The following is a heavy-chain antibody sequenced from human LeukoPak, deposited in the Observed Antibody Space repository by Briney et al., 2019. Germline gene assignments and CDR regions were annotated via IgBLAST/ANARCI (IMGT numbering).Heavy chain of an antibody. J-gene: IGHJ4*02. V-gene: IGHV3-49*03. D-gene: IGHD3-22*01. Sequence: GGSLRLSCTASGFTFGDYAMSWFRQAPGKGLEWVGFIRSKAYGGTTEYAASVKGRFTISRDDSKSIAYLQMNSLKTEDTAVYYCTRGYYYDSSGAQNPFDYWGQGTLVTVSS. CDR2: IRSKAYGGTT. CDR1: GFTFGDYA. CDR3: TRGYYYDSSGAQNPFDY.